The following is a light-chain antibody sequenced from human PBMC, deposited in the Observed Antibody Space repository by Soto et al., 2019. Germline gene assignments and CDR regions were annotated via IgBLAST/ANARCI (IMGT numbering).Light chain of an antibody. CDR1: SIDVGAYHF. V-gene: IGLV2-14*03. Sequence: QSALTQPASVSGSPGQSITISCTGTSIDVGAYHFVSWHQQHPGKAPKLIIYNVYDRPSGLSYRFSGSKSGTAASLTISGLQGEDAADYYCGSDTISHHYVFGTGTKLTVL. CDR3: GSDTISHHYV. J-gene: IGLJ1*01. CDR2: NVY.